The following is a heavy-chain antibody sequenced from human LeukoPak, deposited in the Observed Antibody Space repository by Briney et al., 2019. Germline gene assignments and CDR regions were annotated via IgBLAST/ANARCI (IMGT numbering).Heavy chain of an antibody. CDR1: GYTFTGYY. CDR3: ARGRRSSSTYYFDY. CDR2: MNPNSGNT. D-gene: IGHD6-6*01. V-gene: IGHV1-8*03. J-gene: IGHJ4*02. Sequence: ASVKVSCKASGYTFTGYYMHWVRQAPGQGLEWMGWMNPNSGNTGYAQKFQGRVTITRNTSISTAYMELSSLRSEDTAVYYCARGRRSSSTYYFDYWGQGTLVTVSS.